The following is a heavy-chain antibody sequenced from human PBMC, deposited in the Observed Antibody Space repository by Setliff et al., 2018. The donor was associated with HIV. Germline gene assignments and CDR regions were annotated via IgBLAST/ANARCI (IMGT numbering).Heavy chain of an antibody. V-gene: IGHV4-61*02. CDR2: IYTSGST. J-gene: IGHJ1*01. D-gene: IGHD1-26*01. Sequence: TLSLTCTVSGGSIFSGSYHWSWIRQPAGKGLEWIGRIYTSGSTNYNPSLKSRVAISVDTSKNQFSLKLSSVTAADTAVYYCARDFVTGSYFLQWGQGTLVTVSS. CDR1: GGSIFSGSYH. CDR3: ARDFVTGSYFLQ.